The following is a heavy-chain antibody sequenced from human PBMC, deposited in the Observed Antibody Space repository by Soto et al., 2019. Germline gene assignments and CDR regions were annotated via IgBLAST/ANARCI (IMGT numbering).Heavy chain of an antibody. D-gene: IGHD2-21*02. CDR2: ISSSSSYI. Sequence: GGSLRLSCAASGFTFSSYSMNWVRQAPGKGLEWVSSISSSSSYIYYADSVKGRFTISRDNAKNSLYLQMNSLRAEDTAVYYCARAPLGGGDCPDYWGQGTMVTVYS. V-gene: IGHV3-21*01. CDR1: GFTFSSYS. J-gene: IGHJ4*02. CDR3: ARAPLGGGDCPDY.